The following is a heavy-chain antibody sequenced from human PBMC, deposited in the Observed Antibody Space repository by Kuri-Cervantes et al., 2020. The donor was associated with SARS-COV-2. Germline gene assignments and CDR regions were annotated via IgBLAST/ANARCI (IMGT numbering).Heavy chain of an antibody. J-gene: IGHJ4*02. CDR3: ARSGDSRHTIFGVVITMGVDY. CDR2: IIPIFGTA. V-gene: IGHV1-69*05. Sequence: SVKVSCKASGGTFSSYAISWVRQAPGQGLEWMGGIIPIFGTANYAQKFQGRVTITTDESTSTAYMELSSLSSVTAADTAVYYCARSGDSRHTIFGVVITMGVDYWGQGTLVTVSS. D-gene: IGHD3-3*01. CDR1: GGTFSSYA.